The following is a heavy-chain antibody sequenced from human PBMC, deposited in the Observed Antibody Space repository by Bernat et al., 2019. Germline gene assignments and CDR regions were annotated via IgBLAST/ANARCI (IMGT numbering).Heavy chain of an antibody. CDR2: IYYSGST. J-gene: IGHJ3*02. D-gene: IGHD3-10*01. CDR1: GGSISSSSYY. V-gene: IGHV4-39*01. Sequence: QLQLQESGPGLVKPSETLSLTCTVPGGSISSSSYYWGWIRQPPGKGLEWIGSIYYSGSTYYNPSLKSRVTISVDTSKNQFSLKLSSVTAADTAVYYCADGSGTGDDAFDIWGQGTMVTVSS. CDR3: ADGSGTGDDAFDI.